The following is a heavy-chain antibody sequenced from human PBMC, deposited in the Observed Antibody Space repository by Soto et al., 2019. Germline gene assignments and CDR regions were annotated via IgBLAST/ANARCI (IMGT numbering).Heavy chain of an antibody. V-gene: IGHV1-8*01. CDR1: GYTFTSYD. J-gene: IGHJ6*03. CDR3: AGGVRTETKRGDFYSHMDV. CDR2: MNPNSGNT. Sequence: ASVKVSCKASGYTFTSYDINWVRQATGQGLEWMGWMNPNSGNTGYAQKLQGRVTMTRNTSISTAYMEMSSLRSEDTAVYYCAGGVRTETKRGDFYSHMDVGGKGTPVTFP. D-gene: IGHD2-21*01.